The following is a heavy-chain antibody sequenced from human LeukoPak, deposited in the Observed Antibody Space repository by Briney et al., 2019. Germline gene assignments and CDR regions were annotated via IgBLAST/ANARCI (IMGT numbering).Heavy chain of an antibody. J-gene: IGHJ4*02. CDR1: GFTFSSYW. Sequence: PAGSLRLSCAASGFTFSSYWMSWVRQAPGKGLEWVANIKQDGSEKYYVDSVKGRFTISRDNAKNSLYLQMNSLRAEDTAVYYCARVYYYDSSGYAIDYWGQGTLVTVSS. CDR3: ARVYYYDSSGYAIDY. D-gene: IGHD3-22*01. V-gene: IGHV3-7*01. CDR2: IKQDGSEK.